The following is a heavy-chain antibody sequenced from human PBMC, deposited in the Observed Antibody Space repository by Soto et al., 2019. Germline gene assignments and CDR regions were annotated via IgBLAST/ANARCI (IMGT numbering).Heavy chain of an antibody. Sequence: KPSETLSLTCTVSGGSSVNYYWSWIRQPPGKGLEWIGYISYSGSTNYNPSLKSRGTISQDTSKKQFSLKLSSVTAADTAVYYCARGSDGDYSDYWGQGTLVTVSS. CDR1: GGSSVNYY. V-gene: IGHV4-59*01. D-gene: IGHD3-16*01. CDR2: ISYSGST. J-gene: IGHJ4*02. CDR3: ARGSDGDYSDY.